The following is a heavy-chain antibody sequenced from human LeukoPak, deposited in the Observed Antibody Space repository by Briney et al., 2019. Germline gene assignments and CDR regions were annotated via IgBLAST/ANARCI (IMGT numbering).Heavy chain of an antibody. J-gene: IGHJ6*02. CDR2: ISYDGSNK. D-gene: IGHD3-22*01. CDR1: GFTFSSYA. V-gene: IGHV3-30-3*01. CDR3: AKDRVIVGGPLVWGMDV. Sequence: GGSLRLSCAASGFTFSSYAMHWVRQAPGKGLEWVAVISYDGSNKYYADSVKGRFTISRDNSKNTLYLQMNSLRAEDTAVYYCAKDRVIVGGPLVWGMDVWGQGTTVTVSS.